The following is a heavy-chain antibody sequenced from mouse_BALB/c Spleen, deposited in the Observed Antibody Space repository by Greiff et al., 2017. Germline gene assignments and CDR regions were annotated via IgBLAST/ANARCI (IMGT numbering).Heavy chain of an antibody. CDR3: ARGPYYRYDGFDD. Sequence: QVQLQQSGAELVRPGTSVKVSCKASGYAFTNYLIEWVKQRPGQGLEWIGVINPGSGGTNYNEKFKGKATLTADKSSSTAYMQLSSLTSDDSAVYFCARGPYYRYDGFDDWGQGTTLTVSA. D-gene: IGHD2-14*01. CDR1: GYAFTNYL. V-gene: IGHV1-54*01. J-gene: IGHJ2*01. CDR2: INPGSGGT.